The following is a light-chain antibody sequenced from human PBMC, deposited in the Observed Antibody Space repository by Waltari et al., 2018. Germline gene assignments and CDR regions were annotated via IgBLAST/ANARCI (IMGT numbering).Light chain of an antibody. CDR1: SSDVGGYDY. Sequence: QSALTQPRSVSGSPGHSVTIPCTGTSSDVGGYDYVSWYQQHPGKAPQLVIYDVHKRPSGVPARFSGSKSGNTASLTISGLQADDEADYNCCSYAGRATWAFGGGTKLTVL. V-gene: IGLV2-11*01. J-gene: IGLJ3*02. CDR2: DVH. CDR3: CSYAGRATWA.